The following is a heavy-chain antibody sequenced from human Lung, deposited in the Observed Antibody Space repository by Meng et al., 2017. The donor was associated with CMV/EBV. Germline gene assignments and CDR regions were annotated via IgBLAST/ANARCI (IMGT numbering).Heavy chain of an antibody. CDR3: ARGMDDYSNYNWFDP. CDR2: IIPSFVTA. Sequence: ASRRTFSKYAISWVRQAPGQGLEWMGGIIPSFVTAKYAKKFQGRVTITTEESTSTADMELSSLSSEDTAVYYCARGMDDYSNYNWFDPWGQGTLVTVSS. J-gene: IGHJ5*02. V-gene: IGHV1-69*05. CDR1: RRTFSKYA. D-gene: IGHD4-11*01.